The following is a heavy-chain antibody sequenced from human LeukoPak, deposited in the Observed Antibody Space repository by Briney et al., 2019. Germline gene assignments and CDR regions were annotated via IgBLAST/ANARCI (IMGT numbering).Heavy chain of an antibody. CDR2: IYYSGST. CDR3: ARDSSSWSDY. D-gene: IGHD6-13*01. Sequence: SETLSLTCTVSGGYISSSSYYWGWIRQPPGKGLEWIGGIYYSGSTYYNPSLKSRVTISVDTSKNQFSLKLSSVTAADTAVYYCARDSSSWSDYWGQGTLVTVSS. V-gene: IGHV4-39*07. J-gene: IGHJ4*02. CDR1: GGYISSSSYY.